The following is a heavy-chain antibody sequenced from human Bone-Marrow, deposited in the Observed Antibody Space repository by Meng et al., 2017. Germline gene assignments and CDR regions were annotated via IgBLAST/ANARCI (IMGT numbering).Heavy chain of an antibody. CDR1: GGTFSSYA. CDR2: IIPIFGTA. J-gene: IGHJ3*02. D-gene: IGHD3-10*01. Sequence: SVKVSCKASGGTFSSYAISWVRQAPGQGLEWMRGIIPIFGTANYAQKFQGRVTITTDESTSTAYMELSSLRSEDTAVYYCARVLTMVRGDFDIWGQGTMVTVSS. V-gene: IGHV1-69*05. CDR3: ARVLTMVRGDFDI.